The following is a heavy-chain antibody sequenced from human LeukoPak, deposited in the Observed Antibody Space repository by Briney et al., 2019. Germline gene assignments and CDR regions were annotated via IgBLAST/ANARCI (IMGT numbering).Heavy chain of an antibody. J-gene: IGHJ6*02. Sequence: GGSLRLSCAASGFIFTTYAMIWVRQAPGKGLEWVSTISGGGGSTFYADSVRGRFTIFRVNSKNTLYLQMNSLRAEDTAIYYCAKDMSDYTNFPDVWGQGTTVTVSS. D-gene: IGHD4-11*01. CDR1: GFIFTTYA. CDR3: AKDMSDYTNFPDV. CDR2: ISGGGGST. V-gene: IGHV3-23*01.